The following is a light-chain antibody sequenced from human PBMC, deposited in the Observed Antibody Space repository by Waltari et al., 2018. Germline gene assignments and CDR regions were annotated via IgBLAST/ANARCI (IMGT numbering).Light chain of an antibody. V-gene: IGLV2-11*01. CDR1: SSDVGGYAY. J-gene: IGLJ2*01. CDR2: DVT. CDR3: CSYAGSYTHVV. Sequence: QSALTQPRSVSGSPGQSVTISCTGTSSDVGGYAYFSWYQHHPGKAPKLMICDVTKRPSGVPDRFSGSKSGNTASLTISGLQAEDEADYYCCSYAGSYTHVVFGGGTKLTVL.